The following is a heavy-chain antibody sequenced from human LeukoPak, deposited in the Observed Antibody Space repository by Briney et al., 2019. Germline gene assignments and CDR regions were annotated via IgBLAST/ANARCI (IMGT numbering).Heavy chain of an antibody. V-gene: IGHV3-30-3*01. CDR2: ISYDGNYK. J-gene: IGHJ5*02. CDR1: GFTFSDYA. CDR3: ARDRLTDCSGGSCYSEGFDP. Sequence: GRSLRLSCAASGFTFSDYAMHWVRQAPGKGLEWVAVISYDGNYKYSADSMKGRFTVSRDNSKNMLYLQMNSLRPEDTAVYYCARDRLTDCSGGSCYSEGFDPWGQGTLVTVSS. D-gene: IGHD2-15*01.